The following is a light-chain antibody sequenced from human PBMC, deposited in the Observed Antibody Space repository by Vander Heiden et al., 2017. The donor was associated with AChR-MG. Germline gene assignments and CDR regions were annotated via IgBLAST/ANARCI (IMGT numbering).Light chain of an antibody. CDR1: SSNIGAAYD. CDR2: GNS. CDR3: QSYDVSLSAAV. J-gene: IGLJ2*01. V-gene: IGLV1-40*01. Sequence: QSVLTQPPSVSGAPGQRVTISCTGTSSNIGAAYDVHWYQHLPGTAPKLLIYGNSNRPSGVPVRFSASKSDTSASLAVTGLHPDDEAVYYCQSYDVSLSAAVFGGGTKLTVL.